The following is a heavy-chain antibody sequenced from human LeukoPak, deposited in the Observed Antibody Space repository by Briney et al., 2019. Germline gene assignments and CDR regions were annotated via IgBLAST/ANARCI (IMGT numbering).Heavy chain of an antibody. CDR2: ISGSGGST. J-gene: IGHJ4*02. CDR1: GFTFSSYA. CDR3: AKVSTYYYDSSGSRAGYFDY. Sequence: GGSLRLSCAASGFTFSSYAMSWVRQAPGKGLEWVSAISGSGGSTYYAASVKGRFTISRDNSKNTLYLQMNSLRAEDTAVYYCAKVSTYYYDSSGSRAGYFDYWGQGTLVTVSS. D-gene: IGHD3-22*01. V-gene: IGHV3-23*01.